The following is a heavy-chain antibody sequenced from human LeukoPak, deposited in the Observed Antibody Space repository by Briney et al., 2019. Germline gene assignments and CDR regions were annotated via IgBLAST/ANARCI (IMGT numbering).Heavy chain of an antibody. V-gene: IGHV1-69*04. J-gene: IGHJ3*02. CDR2: IIPILGIA. D-gene: IGHD6-19*01. Sequence: ASVKVSCKASGGTFSSYAISWVRQAPGQGLEWMGRIIPILGIANYAQKFQGRVTITADKSTSTAYMELSSLRSEDTAVYYCARDAHGYSSGWYGSDAFDIWGQGTMVTVSS. CDR1: GGTFSSYA. CDR3: ARDAHGYSSGWYGSDAFDI.